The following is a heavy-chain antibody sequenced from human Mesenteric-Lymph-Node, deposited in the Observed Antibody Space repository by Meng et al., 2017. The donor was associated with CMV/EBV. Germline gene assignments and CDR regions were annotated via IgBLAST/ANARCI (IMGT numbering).Heavy chain of an antibody. CDR1: GGTSLTHT. CDR2: IIPIFGTA. CDR3: ARGAHSGSYYVFDY. V-gene: IGHV1-69*05. D-gene: IGHD1-26*01. J-gene: IGHJ4*02. Sequence: SVKVSCKASGGTSLTHTISWVRQAPGQGLEWMGGIIPIFGTANYAQKFQGRVTITTDESTSTAYMELSRLRSDDTAVYYCARGAHSGSYYVFDYWGQGTLVTVSS.